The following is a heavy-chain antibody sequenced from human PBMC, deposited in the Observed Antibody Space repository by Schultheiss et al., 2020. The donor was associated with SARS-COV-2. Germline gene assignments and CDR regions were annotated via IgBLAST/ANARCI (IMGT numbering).Heavy chain of an antibody. CDR3: ARHPVAAAGSARYYYYMDV. CDR1: GYSFTSYW. J-gene: IGHJ6*03. CDR2: IYPGDSDT. Sequence: GESLKISCKGSGYSFTSYWIGWVRQMPGKGLEWMGIIYPGDSDTRYSPSFQGQVTISADKSISTAYLQWSSLKASDTAMYYCARHPVAAAGSARYYYYMDVWGKGTTVTVSS. D-gene: IGHD6-13*01. V-gene: IGHV5-51*01.